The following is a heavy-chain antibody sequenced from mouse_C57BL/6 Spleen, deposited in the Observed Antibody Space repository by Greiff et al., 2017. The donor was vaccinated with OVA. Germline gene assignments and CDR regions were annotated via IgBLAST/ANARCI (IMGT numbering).Heavy chain of an antibody. CDR3: AREGITTVRDYFDY. CDR2: IDPSDSYT. D-gene: IGHD1-1*01. CDR1: GYTFTSYW. J-gene: IGHJ2*01. Sequence: QVQLQQPGAELVRPGTSVKLSCKASGYTFTSYWMHWVKQRPGQGLEWIGVIDPSDSYTNYNQKFKGKATLTVDTSSSTAYMQLSSLTSEDSAVYYCAREGITTVRDYFDYWGQGTTLTVSS. V-gene: IGHV1-59*01.